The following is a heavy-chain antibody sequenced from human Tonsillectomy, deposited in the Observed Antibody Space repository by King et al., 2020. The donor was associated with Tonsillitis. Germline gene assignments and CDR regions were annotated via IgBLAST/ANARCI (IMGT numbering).Heavy chain of an antibody. V-gene: IGHV3-48*01. CDR1: AFIFTDYS. CDR2: ITVGGGTI. Sequence: DVQLVESGGGLVRPGGSLRLSCAASAFIFTDYSMNWVRQAPGKGLEWVSYITVGGGTIYYADSVKGRFTISRDNAKNSLYLQMNSLTAEDTAVYYCARDRGSLHYRRLDLWGQGTLVTVSP. J-gene: IGHJ5*02. CDR3: ARDRGSLHYRRLDL. D-gene: IGHD4-17*01.